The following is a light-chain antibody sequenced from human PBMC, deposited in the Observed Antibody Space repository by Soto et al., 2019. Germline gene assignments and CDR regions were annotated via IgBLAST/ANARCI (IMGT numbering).Light chain of an antibody. J-gene: IGKJ2*01. CDR1: QSVSSN. CDR3: QQYNNWLLYT. V-gene: IGKV3-15*01. CDR2: GAS. Sequence: EIVMTQSPATLSVSPGERATLSCRASQSVSSNLAGYQQKPGQAPRLLIYGASTRATGIPARFSGSGSGTEFTLTISSLQSEDFAVYYCQQYNNWLLYTFGQGTKLEIK.